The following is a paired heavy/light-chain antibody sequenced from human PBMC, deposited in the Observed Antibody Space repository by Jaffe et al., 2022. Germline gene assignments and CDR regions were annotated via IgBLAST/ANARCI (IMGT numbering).Light chain of an antibody. J-gene: IGKJ2*01. Sequence: EIVLTQSPGTLSLSPGERATLSCRASQSVSSTYLAWYQQKPGQAPRLLIYGASSRATGIPDRFSGSGSGTDFTLTISRLEPEDFAVYYCQQYGSSPPMYTFGQGTRLEIK. CDR3: QQYGSSPPMYT. CDR2: GAS. V-gene: IGKV3-20*01. CDR1: QSVSSTY.
Heavy chain of an antibody. Sequence: QVQLQESGPGLVKPSGTLSLICGVSGGSISGSHWWSWVRQPPGKGLEWIGEIYETRIPNYNPSLKSRVTISLDKSRNQYSLKLSSVTAADTAVYYCATSRQYSLDSWGQGTLVTVSS. V-gene: IGHV4-4*02. CDR1: GGSISGSHW. CDR2: IYETRIP. J-gene: IGHJ4*02. CDR3: ATSRQYSLDS. D-gene: IGHD2-15*01.